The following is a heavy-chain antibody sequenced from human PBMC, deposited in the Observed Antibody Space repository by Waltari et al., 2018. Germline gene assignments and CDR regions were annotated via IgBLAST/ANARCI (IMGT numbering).Heavy chain of an antibody. J-gene: IGHJ6*02. D-gene: IGHD2-15*01. Sequence: QVQLQQWGAGLLKPSETLSLTCAVYGGSFSGYYWSWIRQPPGQGLEWIGEINHSGSTNYNPSLKSRVTISVDTSKNQFSLKLSSVTAADTAVYYCARGPRVVVVAARYYYYYGMDVWGQGTTVTVSS. CDR2: INHSGST. V-gene: IGHV4-34*01. CDR1: GGSFSGYY. CDR3: ARGPRVVVVAARYYYYYGMDV.